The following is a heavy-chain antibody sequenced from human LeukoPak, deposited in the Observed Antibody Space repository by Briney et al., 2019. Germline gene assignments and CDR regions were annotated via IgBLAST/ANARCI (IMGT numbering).Heavy chain of an antibody. CDR3: AGRLRYFDQGAFDI. CDR1: GGTFSSYA. J-gene: IGHJ3*02. D-gene: IGHD3-9*01. V-gene: IGHV1-69*06. Sequence: ASVKVSCKASGGTFSSYAISRVRQAPGQGLEWMGGIIPIFGTANYAQKFQGRVTITADKSTSTAYMELSSLRSEDTAVYYCAGRLRYFDQGAFDIWGQGTMVTVSS. CDR2: IIPIFGTA.